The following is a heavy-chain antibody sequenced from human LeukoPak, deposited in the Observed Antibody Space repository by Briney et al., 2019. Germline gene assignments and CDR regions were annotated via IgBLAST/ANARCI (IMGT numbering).Heavy chain of an antibody. J-gene: IGHJ6*03. D-gene: IGHD5-12*01. CDR2: IYTSGST. CDR3: ARLNSGYDFLKGYYYYMDV. V-gene: IGHV4-4*09. Sequence: SETLSLTCTVSGGSISSYYWSWIRQPPGKGLEWIGYIYTSGSTNYNPTLKSRVTISVDTSKNQFSLKLSSVTAADTAVYYCARLNSGYDFLKGYYYYMDVWGKGTTVTVSS. CDR1: GGSISSYY.